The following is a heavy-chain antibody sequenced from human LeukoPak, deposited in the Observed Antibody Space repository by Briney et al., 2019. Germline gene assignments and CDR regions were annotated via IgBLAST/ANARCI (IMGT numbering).Heavy chain of an antibody. CDR1: GFTFSSYW. V-gene: IGHV3-7*01. J-gene: IGHJ4*02. CDR2: IKQDGSEK. CDR3: ARDYRDVPYYYDSSDPAFDY. D-gene: IGHD3-22*01. Sequence: GSLRLSCAASGFTFSSYWMSWVRQAPGKGLEWVANIKQDGSEKYYVDSVKGRFTISRDNAKNSLYLQMNSLRAEDTAVYYCARDYRDVPYYYDSSDPAFDYWGQGTLVTVSS.